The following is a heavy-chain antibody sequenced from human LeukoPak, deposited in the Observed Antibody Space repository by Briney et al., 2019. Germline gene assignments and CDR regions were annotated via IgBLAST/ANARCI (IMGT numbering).Heavy chain of an antibody. CDR3: ALGRWTEDY. J-gene: IGHJ4*02. D-gene: IGHD1-1*01. Sequence: SETLSLTCAVYGGSFSGYYWSWIRQPPGKGLEWIGEINHSGSTNYNPSLKSRVTISVDTSKNQFSLKLSSVTAADTAVYYCALGRWTEDYWGQGTLVTVSS. CDR1: GGSFSGYY. V-gene: IGHV4-34*01. CDR2: INHSGST.